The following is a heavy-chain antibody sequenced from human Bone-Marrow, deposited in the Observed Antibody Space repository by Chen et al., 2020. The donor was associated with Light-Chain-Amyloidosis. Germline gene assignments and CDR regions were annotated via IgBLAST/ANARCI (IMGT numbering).Heavy chain of an antibody. D-gene: IGHD5-12*01. CDR2: IDPDDSDA. CDR3: ARRRDGYNFDY. J-gene: IGHJ4*02. CDR1: GYTFPNYW. V-gene: IGHV5-51*01. Sequence: EVQLEQSGPEVKKPGESLKISCKGSGYTFPNYWIGWVRRMPGKGLEWMGVIDPDDSDARYSPSFEGQVTISADKSITTAYLQWRSLKASDTAMYYCARRRDGYNFDYWGQGTLVTVSS.